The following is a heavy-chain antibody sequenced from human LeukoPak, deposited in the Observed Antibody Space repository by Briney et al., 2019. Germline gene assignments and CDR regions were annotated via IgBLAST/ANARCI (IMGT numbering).Heavy chain of an antibody. J-gene: IGHJ4*02. D-gene: IGHD3-3*01. V-gene: IGHV1-8*01. Sequence: IXXVRQATGQXXXWXXXMNPNSGNTGYAQKFQGRVTMTRNTSISTAYMELSSLRSEDTAVYYCARGDYDFWSGPYYFDYWGQGTLVTVSS. CDR3: ARGDYDFWSGPYYFDY. CDR2: MNPNSGNT.